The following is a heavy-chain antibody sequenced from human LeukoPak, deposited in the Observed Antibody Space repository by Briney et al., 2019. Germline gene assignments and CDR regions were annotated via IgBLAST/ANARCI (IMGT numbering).Heavy chain of an antibody. CDR3: VRSKSKSSDP. Sequence: AASVKVSCKASGYIFTNFYLHWVRQAPGQGLEWMAWLNPNNGDTNYAQNLKGRVTVARDTSIDTAYMELSSLRSDDTAVYYCVRSKSKSSDPWGQGTLVTVSS. J-gene: IGHJ5*02. V-gene: IGHV1-2*02. CDR1: GYIFTNFY. D-gene: IGHD6-6*01. CDR2: LNPNNGDT.